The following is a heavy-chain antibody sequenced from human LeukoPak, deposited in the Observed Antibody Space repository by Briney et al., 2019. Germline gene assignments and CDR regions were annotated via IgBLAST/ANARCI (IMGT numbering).Heavy chain of an antibody. CDR2: IYWDDDK. V-gene: IGHV2-5*08. J-gene: IGHJ4*02. D-gene: IGHD6-6*01. Sequence: TLSLTCTVSGGSISSYYWSWIRQPPGKALEWLALIYWDDDKRYSPSLKSRLTITKDTSKNQVVLTMTNMDPVDTATYYCAHSKAARLPFDYWGQGTLVTVSS. CDR3: AHSKAARLPFDY. CDR1: GGSISSYYW.